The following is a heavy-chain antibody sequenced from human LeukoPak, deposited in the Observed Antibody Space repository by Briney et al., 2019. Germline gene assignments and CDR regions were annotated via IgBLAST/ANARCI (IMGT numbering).Heavy chain of an antibody. V-gene: IGHV4-34*01. CDR3: AEIVGATIGY. Sequence: KPSETLSLTXAVYGGSFSGYYWSGIRQPPGKGLEWIGEINHSGSTNYNPSLKSRVTISVDTSKNQFSLKLSSVTAADTAVYYCAEIVGATIGYWGQGTLVTVSS. D-gene: IGHD1-26*01. CDR1: GGSFSGYY. J-gene: IGHJ4*02. CDR2: INHSGST.